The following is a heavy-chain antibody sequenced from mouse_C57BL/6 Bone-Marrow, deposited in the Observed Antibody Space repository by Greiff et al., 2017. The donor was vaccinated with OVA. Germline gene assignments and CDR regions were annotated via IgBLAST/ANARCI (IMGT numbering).Heavy chain of an antibody. J-gene: IGHJ2*01. V-gene: IGHV1-26*01. CDR3: ARGGLWRLRLNY. Sequence: EVQLQQSGPELVKPGASVKISCKASGYTFTDYYMNWVKQSHGKSLEWIGDINPNNGGTSYNQKFKGKATLTVDKSSSTAYMELRSLTSEDSAVYYCARGGLWRLRLNYWGQGTTLTVSS. CDR1: GYTFTDYY. CDR2: INPNNGGT. D-gene: IGHD2-4*01.